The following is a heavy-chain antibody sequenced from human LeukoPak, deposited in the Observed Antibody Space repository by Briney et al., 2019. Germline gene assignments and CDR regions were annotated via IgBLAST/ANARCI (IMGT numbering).Heavy chain of an antibody. CDR2: INPNSGGT. D-gene: IGHD6-19*01. CDR1: GYTFTGYY. J-gene: IGHJ4*02. Sequence: ASVKASCKASGYTFTGYYMHWVRQAPGQGLEWMGWINPNSGGTNYAQKFQGRVTMTRDTSISTAYMELSRLRSDDTAVYYCARASGSSGWTGVDYWGQGTLVTVSS. CDR3: ARASGSSGWTGVDY. V-gene: IGHV1-2*02.